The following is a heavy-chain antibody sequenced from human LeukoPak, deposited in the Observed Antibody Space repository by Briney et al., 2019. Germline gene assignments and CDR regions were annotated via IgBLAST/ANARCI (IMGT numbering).Heavy chain of an antibody. CDR2: MSPKSGHT. D-gene: IGHD7-27*01. CDR3: VGGAPNWGFDY. J-gene: IGHJ4*02. CDR1: GYSFTSYD. V-gene: IGHV1-8*01. Sequence: GASVTVSCKPSGYSFTSYDINWVRESTGQGLEWMGWMSPKSGHTGYAQNFQGRVTMTRNTSISTAYMELSSLRSEGTAVYYCVGGAPNWGFDYWGQGTLVTVSS.